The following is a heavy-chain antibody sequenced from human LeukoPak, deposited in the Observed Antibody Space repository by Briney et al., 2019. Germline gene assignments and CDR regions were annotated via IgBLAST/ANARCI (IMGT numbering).Heavy chain of an antibody. CDR2: ISSSSSYI. D-gene: IGHD1-1*01. CDR1: GFTFSSYS. Sequence: PGGSLRLSCAASGFTFSSYSMNWVRQAPGRGLEWVSSISSSSSYIYYADSVKGRFTISRDNAKNSLYLQMNSLRAEDTAVYYCARDGTGSDAFDISGQGTMVTASS. V-gene: IGHV3-21*01. J-gene: IGHJ3*02. CDR3: ARDGTGSDAFDI.